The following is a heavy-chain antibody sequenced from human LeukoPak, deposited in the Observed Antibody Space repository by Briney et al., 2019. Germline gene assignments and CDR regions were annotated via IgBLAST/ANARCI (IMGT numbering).Heavy chain of an antibody. CDR2: ISYDGSNE. D-gene: IGHD2-15*01. V-gene: IGHV3-30*03. Sequence: GRSLRLSCAASGFTFSSYGMHWVRQAPGKGLEWVAAISYDGSNEHHADSVKGRFTISRDSSKTTLYLQMNSLRAEDTAMYYCARDRGWVVAAPRGMDVWGQGTTVTVS. CDR3: ARDRGWVVAAPRGMDV. J-gene: IGHJ6*02. CDR1: GFTFSSYG.